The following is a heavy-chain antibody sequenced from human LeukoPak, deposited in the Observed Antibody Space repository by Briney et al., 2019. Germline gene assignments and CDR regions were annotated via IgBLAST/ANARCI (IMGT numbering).Heavy chain of an antibody. Sequence: PSETPSLTCTVSGYSISSGYYWGWIRQPPGKGLEWIGSIYHSGSTYYNPSLKSRVTISVDTSKNQFSLKLSSVTAADTAVYYCARANRGGAFDIWGQGTMVTVSS. CDR3: ARANRGGAFDI. J-gene: IGHJ3*02. CDR2: IYHSGST. CDR1: GYSISSGYY. D-gene: IGHD3-10*01. V-gene: IGHV4-38-2*02.